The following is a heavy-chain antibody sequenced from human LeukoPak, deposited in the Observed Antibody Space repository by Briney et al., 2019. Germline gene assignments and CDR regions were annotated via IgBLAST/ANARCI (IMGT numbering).Heavy chain of an antibody. D-gene: IGHD1-26*01. CDR1: GFTFSSYA. CDR3: ARDGELPADY. V-gene: IGHV3-23*01. J-gene: IGHJ4*02. Sequence: GGSLRPSCAASGFTFSSYAMSWVRQAPGKGLEWISSIGGSGSSTYYAGSVKGRFTVSRDNSKNTLYLQMNSLRAEDTAVYYCARDGELPADYWGQGTLVTVSS. CDR2: IGGSGSST.